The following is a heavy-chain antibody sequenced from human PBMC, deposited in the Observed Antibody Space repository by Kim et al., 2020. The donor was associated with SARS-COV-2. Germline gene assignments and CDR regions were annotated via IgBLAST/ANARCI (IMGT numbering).Heavy chain of an antibody. V-gene: IGHV6-1*01. J-gene: IGHJ4*02. D-gene: IGHD3-10*01. CDR3: ARITMVRGVRYYFDY. Sequence: VSVKSRITINPDTSKNQFSLQLNSVTPEDTAVYYCARITMVRGVRYYFDYWGQGTLVTVSS.